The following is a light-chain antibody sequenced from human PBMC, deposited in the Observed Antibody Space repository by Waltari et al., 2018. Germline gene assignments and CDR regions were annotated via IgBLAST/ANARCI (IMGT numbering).Light chain of an antibody. V-gene: IGLV1-44*01. Sequence: QSVLTQPPSASGTPGQRVSISCSGTNSNLGSNTVNWYQQLPGTAPKLLIYSNNHRPSGVPDRFSSSKSGTSASLAISGLQPEDEADYYCSTWDGSLKGLLFGGGTKLTVL. CDR3: STWDGSLKGLL. CDR2: SNN. J-gene: IGLJ3*02. CDR1: NSNLGSNT.